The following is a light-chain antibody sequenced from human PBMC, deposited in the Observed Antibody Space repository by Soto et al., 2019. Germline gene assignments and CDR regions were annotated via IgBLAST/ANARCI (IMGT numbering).Light chain of an antibody. V-gene: IGKV3-20*01. J-gene: IGKJ1*01. CDR2: GAS. CDR3: RQYGT. Sequence: PGERATLSCRASQSVSSSYLAWYQQKPGQPPRLLIYGASRRATGIPDRFSGSGSGSDFTLTISRLEPEDFAVYYCRQYGTFGQGTKVDIK. CDR1: QSVSSSY.